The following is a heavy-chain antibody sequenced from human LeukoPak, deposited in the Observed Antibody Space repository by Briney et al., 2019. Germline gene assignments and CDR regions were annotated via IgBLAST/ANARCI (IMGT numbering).Heavy chain of an antibody. CDR2: IHYSGSP. J-gene: IGHJ6*03. CDR3: ARHLYSTSPYYMDV. CDR1: GGSISSSSHY. D-gene: IGHD6-13*01. Sequence: SETLSLTCTVSGGSISSSSHYWGWIRQPPGKGLEWIGSIHYSGSPYYNPSLKSRVTMSVDTSKNQFSLKLSSVTAADTALYYCARHLYSTSPYYMDVWGKGTTVTVSS. V-gene: IGHV4-39*01.